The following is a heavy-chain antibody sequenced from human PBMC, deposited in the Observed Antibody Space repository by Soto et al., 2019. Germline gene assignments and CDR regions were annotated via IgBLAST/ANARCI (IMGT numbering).Heavy chain of an antibody. V-gene: IGHV4-4*07. CDR3: AREAGDDYGDFDDY. CDR1: GGSIISYY. J-gene: IGHJ4*02. D-gene: IGHD4-17*01. Sequence: SETLSLTCTVSGGSIISYYWSWLRQPAGKGLEWIGRIYSTGTTTYNPALKSRVTMSVDRSKNQFSLKLTSVTAADTAVYYCAREAGDDYGDFDDYWGQGTQVTVSS. CDR2: IYSTGTT.